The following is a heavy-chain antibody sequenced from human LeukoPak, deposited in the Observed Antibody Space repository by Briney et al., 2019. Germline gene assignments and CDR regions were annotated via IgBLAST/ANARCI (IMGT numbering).Heavy chain of an antibody. V-gene: IGHV3-73*01. CDR3: TRGERYYYYYYMDV. D-gene: IGHD1-26*01. Sequence: GGSLRLSCAASGFTFSGSAMHWVRQASGKGLEWVGRIRSKANSYATAYAASVKGRSTISRDDSKNTAYLQMNSLKTEDTAVYYCTRGERYYYYYYMDVWGKGTTVTVSS. CDR2: IRSKANSYAT. J-gene: IGHJ6*03. CDR1: GFTFSGSA.